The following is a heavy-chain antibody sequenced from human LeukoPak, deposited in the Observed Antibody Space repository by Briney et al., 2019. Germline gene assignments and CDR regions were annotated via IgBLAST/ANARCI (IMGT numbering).Heavy chain of an antibody. V-gene: IGHV5-10-1*01. Sequence: LGESLKISCKGSGYSFTSYWISWVRQMPGKGLEWMGKIDPSDSYTNYSPSLQGHVTISADKSISTAYLQWSSLKASDTAMYYCARHGLRGYSYGYNWGQGTLDTVSS. D-gene: IGHD5-18*01. J-gene: IGHJ4*02. CDR1: GYSFTSYW. CDR2: IDPSDSYT. CDR3: ARHGLRGYSYGYN.